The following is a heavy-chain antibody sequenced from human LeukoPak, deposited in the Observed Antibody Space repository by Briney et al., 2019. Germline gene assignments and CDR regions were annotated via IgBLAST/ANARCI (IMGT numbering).Heavy chain of an antibody. Sequence: GGSLRLSCAASGFTFSSYAMSWVRQAPGNGLEWVSAISGGSVGTYYADSVKGRLTISRDNSKNTLYLQMNSLRAEDTAVYYCAKHGGSGVPLENWFDPWRQGTLVTVSS. CDR3: AKHGGSGVPLENWFDP. CDR1: GFTFSSYA. V-gene: IGHV3-23*01. D-gene: IGHD3-10*01. CDR2: ISGGSVGT. J-gene: IGHJ5*02.